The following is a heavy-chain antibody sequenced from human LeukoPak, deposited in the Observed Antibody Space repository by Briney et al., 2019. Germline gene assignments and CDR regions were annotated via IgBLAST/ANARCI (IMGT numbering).Heavy chain of an antibody. J-gene: IGHJ6*03. V-gene: IGHV1-46*03. D-gene: IGHD6-13*01. CDR1: GYTFTSYY. CDR3: ASSIAAPDTPSYYYYYMDV. CDR2: INPSGGST. Sequence: ASVKVSCKXSGYTFTSYYMHWVRQAPGQGLEWMGIINPSGGSTSYAQKFQGRVTMTRDTSTSTVYMELSSLRSEDTAVYYCASSIAAPDTPSYYYYYMDVWGKGTTVTVSS.